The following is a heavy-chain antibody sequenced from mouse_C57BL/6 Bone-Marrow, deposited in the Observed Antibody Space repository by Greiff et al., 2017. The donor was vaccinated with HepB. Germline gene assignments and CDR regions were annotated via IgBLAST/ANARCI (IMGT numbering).Heavy chain of an antibody. CDR1: GFTFSDYY. V-gene: IGHV5-16*01. CDR2: INYDGSST. J-gene: IGHJ4*01. D-gene: IGHD2-3*01. Sequence: DVQLVESEGGLVQPGSSMKLSCTASGFTFSDYYMAWVRQVPEKGLEWVANINYDGSSTYYLDSLKSRFIISRDNAKNILYLQMSSLKSEDTATYYCAREGIYDGYYPYAMDYWGQGTSVTVSS. CDR3: AREGIYDGYYPYAMDY.